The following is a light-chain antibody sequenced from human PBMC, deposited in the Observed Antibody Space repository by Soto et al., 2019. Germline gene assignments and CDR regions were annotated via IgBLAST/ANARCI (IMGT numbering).Light chain of an antibody. CDR1: SSDVGGYNY. V-gene: IGLV2-14*01. J-gene: IGLJ2*01. CDR2: DVS. Sequence: QSALTQPASVSGSPGQSITISCTGTSSDVGGYNYVSWYQQHPGKAPKLMICDVSNRPSGVSNRFSGSKSGNTASLTISGLQAEDEADYYCSSYTSSSTLYVVFGGGTKLTVL. CDR3: SSYTSSSTLYVV.